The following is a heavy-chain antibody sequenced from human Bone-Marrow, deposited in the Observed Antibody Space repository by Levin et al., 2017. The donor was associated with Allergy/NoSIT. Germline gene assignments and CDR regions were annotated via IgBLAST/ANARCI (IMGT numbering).Heavy chain of an antibody. Sequence: GGSLRLSCAASGFTFSTYSMNWVRQAPGKGLEWVSSISSSSSYIYSADSVKGRFTISRDNAKNSLFLQMNSLRAEDTAVYYCARAPYGDSWFDPWGQGTLVTVSS. D-gene: IGHD4-17*01. CDR3: ARAPYGDSWFDP. CDR2: ISSSSSYI. CDR1: GFTFSTYS. J-gene: IGHJ5*02. V-gene: IGHV3-21*01.